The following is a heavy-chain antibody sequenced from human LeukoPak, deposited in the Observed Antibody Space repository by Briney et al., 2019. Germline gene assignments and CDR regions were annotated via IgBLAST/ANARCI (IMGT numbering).Heavy chain of an antibody. D-gene: IGHD1-26*01. V-gene: IGHV3-33*03. CDR1: GFTFSNYG. CDR2: IWYDGSNK. CDR3: ARANSGFDY. J-gene: IGHJ4*02. Sequence: GSLRLSCAASGFTFSNYGMHWVRQAPGKGLEWVAAIWYDGSNKYYGDSVKGRFTISRDNAKNTLYLQMNSLRAEDTAVYYCARANSGFDYWGQGTLVVFSS.